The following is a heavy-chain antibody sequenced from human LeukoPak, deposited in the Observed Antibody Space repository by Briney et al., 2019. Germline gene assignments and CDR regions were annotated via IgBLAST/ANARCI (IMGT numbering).Heavy chain of an antibody. CDR3: ARRPTQLGYYYYYMDV. CDR2: MNPNSGNT. CDR1: GYTFTSYD. Sequence: ASVKVSCKASGYTFTSYDINWVRQATGQGLEWMGWMNPNSGNTGYAQKFQGRVTMTRNTSIRTAYMELSSLRSEDTAVYYCARRPTQLGYYYYYMDVWGKGTTVTVSS. D-gene: IGHD6-6*01. V-gene: IGHV1-8*01. J-gene: IGHJ6*03.